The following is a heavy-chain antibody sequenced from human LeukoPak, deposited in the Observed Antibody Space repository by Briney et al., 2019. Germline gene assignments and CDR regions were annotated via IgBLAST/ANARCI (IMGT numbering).Heavy chain of an antibody. D-gene: IGHD3-16*01. Sequence: SETLSLTCTVSGGSISSYYWSWIRQPPGTGLEWIGYIYYSGSTNYNPSLKSRVTISVDTSKNQFSLKLSSVTAADTAVYYCARARGGSFDYWGQGTLVTVSS. CDR3: ARARGGSFDY. V-gene: IGHV4-59*01. CDR2: IYYSGST. J-gene: IGHJ4*02. CDR1: GGSISSYY.